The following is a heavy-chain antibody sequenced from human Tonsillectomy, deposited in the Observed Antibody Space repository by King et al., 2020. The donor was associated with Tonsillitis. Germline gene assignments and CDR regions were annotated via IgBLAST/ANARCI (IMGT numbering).Heavy chain of an antibody. D-gene: IGHD5-18*01. J-gene: IGHJ6*02. CDR2: ISYDGSNK. V-gene: IGHV3-30*04. Sequence: VQLVESGGGVVQPGRSLRLSCAASGFTFSSYDIHWVRQDPGKGLEGVAVISYDGSNKYNADSVKGRFTISRDNYKKPLYLQMNSLRAEDTAVYYCARVPERGYSDGYPHYYGMDVWGQGTTVTVSS. CDR1: GFTFSSYD. CDR3: ARVPERGYSDGYPHYYGMDV.